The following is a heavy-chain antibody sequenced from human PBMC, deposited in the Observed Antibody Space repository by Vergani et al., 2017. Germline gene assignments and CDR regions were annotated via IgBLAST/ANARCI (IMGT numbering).Heavy chain of an antibody. D-gene: IGHD1-1*01. CDR3: ARNGITTDAFDI. V-gene: IGHV1-46*03. Sequence: QVQLVQSGAEVKKPGASVKVSCKASGYTFTSYYMHWVRQAPGQGLEWMGIINPSGGSTSYAQKFQGRVTMTRDTSTITVYMELSSLRSEDTAVYYCARNGITTDAFDIWGQGTMVTVSS. CDR1: GYTFTSYY. CDR2: INPSGGST. J-gene: IGHJ3*02.